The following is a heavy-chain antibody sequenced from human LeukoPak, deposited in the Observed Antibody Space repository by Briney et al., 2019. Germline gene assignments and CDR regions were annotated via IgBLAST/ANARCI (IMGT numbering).Heavy chain of an antibody. Sequence: ASVKVSCKASGYTFTSYYMHWVRQAPGQGLEWMGIINPSGGSTSYAQKFQGRVTMTRDRSTSTVYMELSSLRSEDTAVYYCARGDFGIAAAGAFDYWGQGTLVTVSS. CDR1: GYTFTSYY. CDR2: INPSGGST. J-gene: IGHJ4*02. V-gene: IGHV1-46*01. CDR3: ARGDFGIAAAGAFDY. D-gene: IGHD6-13*01.